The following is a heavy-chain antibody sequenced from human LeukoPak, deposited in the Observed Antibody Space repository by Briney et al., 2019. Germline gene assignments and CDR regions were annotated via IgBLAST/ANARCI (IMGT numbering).Heavy chain of an antibody. D-gene: IGHD3-9*01. J-gene: IGHJ4*02. V-gene: IGHV1-18*01. CDR1: GYTFTSYG. CDR2: ISAYNGNT. CDR3: ARVVVMGFYILTGYSPFDY. Sequence: PEASVKVSCKASGYTFTSYGISWVRQAPGQGLEWMGWISAYNGNTNYAQKLQGRVTMTTDTSTSTAYMELRSLRSDDTAVYYCARVVVMGFYILTGYSPFDYWGQGTLVTVSS.